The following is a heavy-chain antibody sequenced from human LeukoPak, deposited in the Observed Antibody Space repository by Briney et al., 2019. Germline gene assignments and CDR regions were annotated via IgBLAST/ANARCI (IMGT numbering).Heavy chain of an antibody. Sequence: GASVKVSCKASGYTFASYDIIWVRQAAGQGLEWMGWMNPNSGNTGYAQKFQGRVTMTKNTSITTAYMELSSLRSEDTAVYYCARALSWTTDSYCYMDVWGKGTTVTVSS. D-gene: IGHD3/OR15-3a*01. CDR3: ARALSWTTDSYCYMDV. CDR1: GYTFASYD. V-gene: IGHV1-8*01. CDR2: MNPNSGNT. J-gene: IGHJ6*03.